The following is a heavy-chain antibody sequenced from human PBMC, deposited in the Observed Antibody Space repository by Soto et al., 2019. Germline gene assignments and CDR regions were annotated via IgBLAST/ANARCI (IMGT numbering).Heavy chain of an antibody. J-gene: IGHJ6*02. V-gene: IGHV1-18*04. CDR2: ISAYNGNT. Sequence: ASVKVSCKASGYTFTSYGISWVRQAPGQGLEWMGWISAYNGNTNYAQKLQGRVTMTTDTSTSTAYMELRSLRSDDTAVYYCARVSGGSGWYHYYYGMDVWGQGTTVTVSS. CDR3: ARVSGGSGWYHYYYGMDV. D-gene: IGHD6-19*01. CDR1: GYTFTSYG.